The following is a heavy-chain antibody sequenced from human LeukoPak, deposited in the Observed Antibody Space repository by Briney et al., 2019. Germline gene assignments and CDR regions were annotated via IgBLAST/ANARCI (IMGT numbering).Heavy chain of an antibody. J-gene: IGHJ4*02. D-gene: IGHD3-10*01. CDR3: AKAIWVAATSSWFCLDY. V-gene: IGHV3-30*02. CDR2: IHYDGARS. CDR1: GFTFSGYG. Sequence: GGSLRLSCAASGFTFSGYGMHWVRQAPGKGLEWVAFIHYDGARSYYADSVKGRFTISRDNSRNTLYLQMDSLRPEDTAVYYCAKAIWVAATSSWFCLDYWGQGTLVTVSS.